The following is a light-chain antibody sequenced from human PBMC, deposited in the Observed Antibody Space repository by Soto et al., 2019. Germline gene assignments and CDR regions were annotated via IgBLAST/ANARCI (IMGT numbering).Light chain of an antibody. J-gene: IGLJ1*01. V-gene: IGLV2-14*01. CDR1: SSDVGGYNY. CDR3: SSYTSSSTYV. Sequence: QSALTQPASVSGSPGQSITISCTGTSSDVGGYNYVSWYQQHPGKAPKLMIYEVSNRPSGVSNRFPGSKSGNTASLTISGLQAEDEADYYCSSYTSSSTYVFGTGTKLTVL. CDR2: EVS.